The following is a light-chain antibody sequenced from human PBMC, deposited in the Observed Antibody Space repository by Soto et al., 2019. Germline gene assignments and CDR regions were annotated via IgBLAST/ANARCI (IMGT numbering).Light chain of an antibody. CDR2: WAS. Sequence: DIVMTQSADSLAVSLGERATINCKSSQSVFSNSNNKKYLAWYQQKPGQPPKLLIHWASIRESVVPDRFSGSGSGTDFTLTINRLQAEDVAVYYCQQYYSTPWTFGQGTKVEIK. J-gene: IGKJ1*01. CDR1: QSVFSNSNNKKY. CDR3: QQYYSTPWT. V-gene: IGKV4-1*01.